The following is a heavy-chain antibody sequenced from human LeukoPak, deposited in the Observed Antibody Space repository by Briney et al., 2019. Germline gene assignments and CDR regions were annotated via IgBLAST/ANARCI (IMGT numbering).Heavy chain of an antibody. J-gene: IGHJ4*02. D-gene: IGHD2-2*01. CDR2: IRSKAYGGTT. Sequence: GGSLRLSCTASGFTFGDYAMSWVRQAPGKGLEWVGFIRSKAYGGTTEYAASVKGRFTISRDDSKSIAYLQMNSLKTEDTAVYYCTRAYCCSTSCQYGFDYWGQGTLVTVSS. V-gene: IGHV3-49*04. CDR3: TRAYCCSTSCQYGFDY. CDR1: GFTFGDYA.